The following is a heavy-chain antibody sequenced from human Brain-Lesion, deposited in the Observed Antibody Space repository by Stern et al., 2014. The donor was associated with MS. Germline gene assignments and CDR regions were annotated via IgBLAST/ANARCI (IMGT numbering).Heavy chain of an antibody. V-gene: IGHV4-59*01. CDR2: INYRRNP. CDR3: ARAFSDYHDSTPGY. D-gene: IGHD3-22*01. CDR1: YDSISSYY. Sequence: VQLVESGPGLVKPSETLSLTRTVSYDSISSYYWTWLRQPPGKGLEWIGYINYRRNPNYNPALKSRVTISVDTSKNQFSLKLTSVTAADTAVYYCARAFSDYHDSTPGYWGQGTLVTVSS. J-gene: IGHJ4*02.